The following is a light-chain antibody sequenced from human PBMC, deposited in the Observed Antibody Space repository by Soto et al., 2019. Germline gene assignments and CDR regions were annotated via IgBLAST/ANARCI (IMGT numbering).Light chain of an antibody. J-gene: IGKJ5*01. CDR2: DAS. V-gene: IGKV3-11*01. Sequence: EIVLTQSPATLSLSPWERATLSCRCSQSFSDYLAWYQQKPGQAPRLLIYDASTRATGIPARFRGSGSGTDFTLTISSLEPEDFAVYYCQLRNNWPPSITFGQGTRLEIK. CDR3: QLRNNWPPSIT. CDR1: QSFSDY.